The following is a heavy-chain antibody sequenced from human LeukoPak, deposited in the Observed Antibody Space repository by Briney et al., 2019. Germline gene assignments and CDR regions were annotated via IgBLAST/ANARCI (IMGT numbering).Heavy chain of an antibody. CDR2: IYSGGST. V-gene: IGHV3-53*01. J-gene: IGHJ4*02. D-gene: IGHD3-10*01. CDR3: ARVRGSGSYYNDYFDY. CDR1: GFTFSSYG. Sequence: GGSLRLSCAASGFTFSSYGMHWVRQAPGKGLEWVSVIYSGGSTYYADSAKGRFTISRDNSKNTLYLQRNSLRAEDTAVYYCARVRGSGSYYNDYFDYWDQGTLVTVSS.